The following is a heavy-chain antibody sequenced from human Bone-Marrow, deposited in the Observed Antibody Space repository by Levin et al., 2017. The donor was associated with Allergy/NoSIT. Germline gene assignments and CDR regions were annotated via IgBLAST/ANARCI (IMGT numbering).Heavy chain of an antibody. Sequence: AGGSLRLSCAASGFTFTSHAMTWVRQTPDKGLEWVSSISGSGESTYYADSVKGRFTISRDNSKNTVALQMNSLRADDTALYYCARDLDHDNGDGYWNYDMDVWGQGTTVTVSS. V-gene: IGHV3-23*01. D-gene: IGHD2-2*03. CDR3: ARDLDHDNGDGYWNYDMDV. CDR2: ISGSGEST. CDR1: GFTFTSHA. J-gene: IGHJ6*02.